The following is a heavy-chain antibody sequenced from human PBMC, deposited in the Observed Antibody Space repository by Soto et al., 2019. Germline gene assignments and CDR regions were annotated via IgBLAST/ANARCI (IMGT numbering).Heavy chain of an antibody. CDR2: MFYSGST. Sequence: KPSETLSLTCTVSGASISSGLSYWSWIRQHPGRGLEWIGYMFYSGSTYYHPSLKSRVNISADTSKNQFSLRLTSVTPADTAVYYCARDNGYGHFDSWGQGTMVTVSS. V-gene: IGHV4-31*03. CDR3: ARDNGYGHFDS. D-gene: IGHD5-12*01. J-gene: IGHJ4*02. CDR1: GASISSGLSY.